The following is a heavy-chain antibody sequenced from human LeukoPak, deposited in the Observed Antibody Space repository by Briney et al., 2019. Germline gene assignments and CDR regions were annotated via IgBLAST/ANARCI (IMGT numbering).Heavy chain of an antibody. CDR2: VSGGGDST. V-gene: IGHV3-23*01. CDR1: GFTFSNNA. CDR3: AKDLGTTNLWRAFDY. D-gene: IGHD3-3*01. J-gene: IGHJ4*02. Sequence: GGSLRLSRVASGFTFSNNAMSWVRQAPGKGLEWVSAVSGGGDSTYYKDSVKGRFTISRDNSKNTLYLQMNSLRAEDTAVYYCAKDLGTTNLWRAFDYWGQGTLVTVSS.